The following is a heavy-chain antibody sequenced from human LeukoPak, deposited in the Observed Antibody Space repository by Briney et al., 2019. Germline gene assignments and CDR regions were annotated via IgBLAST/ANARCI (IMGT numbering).Heavy chain of an antibody. D-gene: IGHD3-22*01. V-gene: IGHV4-59*08. Sequence: SETLSLTCTVSGGSISSYYWSWIRQPPGKGLEWIGYIYYSGSTNYNPSLKSRVTISVDTSKNQFSLKLSSVTAADTAVYYCARLVLYRVVVITTEWFDPWGQGTLVTVSS. CDR3: ARLVLYRVVVITTEWFDP. CDR1: GGSISSYY. J-gene: IGHJ5*02. CDR2: IYYSGST.